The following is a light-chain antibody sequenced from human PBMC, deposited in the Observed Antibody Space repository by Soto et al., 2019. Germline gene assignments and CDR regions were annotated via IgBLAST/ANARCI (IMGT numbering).Light chain of an antibody. J-gene: IGKJ2*01. Sequence: DIRMTQSPSSLSASVGDRVTITCRASQYTSTYLNWYQHKPGAAPNLLIYAASSVYSGVPSRFSGSGSGTDFTLTIVSLQPEDFATYYCQQSHSTPYTFGQGTKLEIK. V-gene: IGKV1-39*01. CDR3: QQSHSTPYT. CDR1: QYTSTY. CDR2: AAS.